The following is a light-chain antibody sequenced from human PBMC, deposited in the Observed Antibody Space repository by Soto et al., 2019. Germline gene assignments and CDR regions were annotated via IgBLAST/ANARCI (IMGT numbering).Light chain of an antibody. V-gene: IGKV3-11*01. CDR3: QQRSNWPIT. CDR2: DAS. J-gene: IGKJ5*01. Sequence: EIVLTQSPATLSLSPGERATLSCRASQSVSSYLAWYQQKPGQAPRLLIYDASNRATGIPARFSGSGSGTDCTLTISSLEPEDFAVYYCQQRSNWPITFGQGTRLELK. CDR1: QSVSSY.